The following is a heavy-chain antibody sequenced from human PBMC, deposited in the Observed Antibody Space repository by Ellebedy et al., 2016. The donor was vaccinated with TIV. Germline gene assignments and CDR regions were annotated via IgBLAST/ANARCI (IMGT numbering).Heavy chain of an antibody. J-gene: IGHJ4*02. D-gene: IGHD6-19*01. CDR2: ISSSSSTI. V-gene: IGHV3-48*02. CDR3: ARDRWSGKSSGWSPDY. Sequence: GESLKISCAASGFTFSSYSMNWVRQAPGKGLEWVSYISSSSSTIYYADSVKGRFTISRDNAKNSLYLQMNSLRDEDTAVYYCARDRWSGKSSGWSPDYWGQGTLVTVSS. CDR1: GFTFSSYS.